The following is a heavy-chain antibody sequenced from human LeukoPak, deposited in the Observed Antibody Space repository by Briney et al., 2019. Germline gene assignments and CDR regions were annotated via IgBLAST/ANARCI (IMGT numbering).Heavy chain of an antibody. J-gene: IGHJ4*02. CDR3: AREEGYCSSTSCSAPFDY. D-gene: IGHD2-2*01. CDR1: GYTFTGYY. V-gene: IGHV1-2*02. Sequence: GASVKVSCKASGYTFTGYYMHWVRQAPGQGLEWMGWINPNSGGTNSAQKFQGRVTMTRDTSISTAYMELSRLRSDDTAVYYCAREEGYCSSTSCSAPFDYWGQGTLVTVSS. CDR2: INPNSGGT.